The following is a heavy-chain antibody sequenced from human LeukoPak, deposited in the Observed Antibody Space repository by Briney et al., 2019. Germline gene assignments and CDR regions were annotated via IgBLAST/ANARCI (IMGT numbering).Heavy chain of an antibody. Sequence: PGGSLRLSCAASGFNFSDFDMHWVRQTPGKGIEWVSLIHRDGRTAYYADSVEGRFTISRDNSRTSLYLQMNGLRTEDTALYHCAKTRRSGTEYGDFDHWGQGTQVTVSS. V-gene: IGHV3-43*02. D-gene: IGHD1-26*01. CDR1: GFNFSDFD. J-gene: IGHJ4*02. CDR3: AKTRRSGTEYGDFDH. CDR2: IHRDGRTA.